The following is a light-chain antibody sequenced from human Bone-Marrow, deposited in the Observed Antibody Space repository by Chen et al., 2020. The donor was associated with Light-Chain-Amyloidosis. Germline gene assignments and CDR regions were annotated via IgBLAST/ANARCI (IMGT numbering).Light chain of an antibody. CDR1: SSDVGGDNH. CDR3: SSYTITNTLV. CDR2: EVT. J-gene: IGLJ1*01. Sequence: QSALTQPASVSGSPGQSITIPCTGTSSDVGGDNHVSWYQQHPDKAPKLMIYEVTNRPSWVPDRFSGSKSDNTASLTISKLQTEDEADYCCSSYTITNTLVFGSGTRVTVL. V-gene: IGLV2-14*01.